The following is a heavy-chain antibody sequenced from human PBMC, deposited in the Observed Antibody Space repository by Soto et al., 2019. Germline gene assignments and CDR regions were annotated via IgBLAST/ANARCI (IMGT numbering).Heavy chain of an antibody. CDR2: IDDGGAST. J-gene: IGHJ5*02. V-gene: IGHV3-23*01. Sequence: GGSLRLSCEASGFTFINYAMSWVRQAPGKGLEWVSGIDDGGASTYYADSMKGRFTISRDNSKNTLYLQMNGLRVEDTAVYYCAKDVYRSATMPCFATWGQGTLVTVSS. CDR1: GFTFINYA. CDR3: AKDVYRSATMPCFAT. D-gene: IGHD2-2*01.